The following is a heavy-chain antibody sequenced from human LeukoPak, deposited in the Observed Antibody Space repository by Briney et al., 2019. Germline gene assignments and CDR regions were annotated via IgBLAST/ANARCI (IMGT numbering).Heavy chain of an antibody. Sequence: PGGSLRLSCAASGFTVSSNYMSWVRQAPGKGLERVSVIYSGGSTYYADSVKGRFTISRDNSKNTLYLQMNSLRAEDTAVYYCARAGRYYDSSRDAFDIWGQGTMVTVSS. CDR2: IYSGGST. CDR3: ARAGRYYDSSRDAFDI. CDR1: GFTVSSNY. V-gene: IGHV3-66*01. J-gene: IGHJ3*02. D-gene: IGHD3-22*01.